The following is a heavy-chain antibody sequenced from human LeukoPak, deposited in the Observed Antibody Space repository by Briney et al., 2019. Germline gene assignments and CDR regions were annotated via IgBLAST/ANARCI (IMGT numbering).Heavy chain of an antibody. J-gene: IGHJ4*02. Sequence: GGSLRLSCAASGFTFSSYAMHWVRQAPGKGLEWVAVISYDGSNKYYADSVKGRFTISRDNSKNTLYLQMNSLRAEDTAVYYCARDYGSGSYYDYWGQGTLVTVSS. CDR3: ARDYGSGSYYDY. V-gene: IGHV3-30*04. CDR1: GFTFSSYA. D-gene: IGHD3-10*01. CDR2: ISYDGSNK.